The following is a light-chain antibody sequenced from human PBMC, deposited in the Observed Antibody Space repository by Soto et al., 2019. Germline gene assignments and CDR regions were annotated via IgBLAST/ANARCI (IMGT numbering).Light chain of an antibody. CDR3: QQYGSSPYT. J-gene: IGKJ2*01. CDR1: QSVNNNY. V-gene: IGKV3-20*01. CDR2: GAS. Sequence: EIVLTQSPGTLSLSPGERATVSCRASQSVNNNYLAWYQQKPGQAPRLLISGASSRATGIPDRFSGSGSGTDFPLTINRLEPADFALYFCQQYGSSPYTFGQGTKLEIK.